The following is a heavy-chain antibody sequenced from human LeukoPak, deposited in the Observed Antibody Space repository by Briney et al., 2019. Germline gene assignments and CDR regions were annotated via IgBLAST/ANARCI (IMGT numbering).Heavy chain of an antibody. CDR1: GGSISSDSSY. V-gene: IGHV4-39*01. CDR3: ARQVGGYSGPPPTVDY. Sequence: PSETLSLTCTVSGGSISSDSSYWGWTRQPPGKGLEWFGSIYYSGSTYYNPSLKSRVTISVDTSKNQFSQKLSSLTAADTAVYYCARQVGGYSGPPPTVDYWGQGTLVTVSS. D-gene: IGHD5-12*01. J-gene: IGHJ4*02. CDR2: IYYSGST.